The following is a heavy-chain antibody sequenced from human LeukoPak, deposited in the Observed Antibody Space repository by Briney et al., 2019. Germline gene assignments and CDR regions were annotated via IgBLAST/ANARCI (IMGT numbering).Heavy chain of an antibody. J-gene: IGHJ4*02. Sequence: GGSLRLSCAASGFTFSSYAMSWVRQAPGKGLEWVSAISGSGGSTYYADSVKGRFTVSRDNAKNSLYLQMNSLRAEDTAVYYCARLGIITAAGSNDYWGQGTLVTVSS. CDR3: ARLGIITAAGSNDY. D-gene: IGHD6-13*01. CDR2: ISGSGGST. CDR1: GFTFSSYA. V-gene: IGHV3-23*01.